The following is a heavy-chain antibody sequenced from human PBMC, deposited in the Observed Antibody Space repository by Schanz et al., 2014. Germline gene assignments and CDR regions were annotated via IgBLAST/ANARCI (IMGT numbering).Heavy chain of an antibody. J-gene: IGHJ4*02. CDR1: TFTFSSDW. CDR3: VSQTGSPNY. V-gene: IGHV3-7*02. CDR2: IKHDGSVK. D-gene: IGHD6-13*01. Sequence: EVQLVASGGGLVQPGGSLRLSCAASTFTFSSDWMSWVRQAPGKGLEWVANIKHDGSVKDYVDSVEGRFTISRDNAKRSLFLQMNSLRVEDTAVYFCVSQTGSPNYWGQGTLVTVSS.